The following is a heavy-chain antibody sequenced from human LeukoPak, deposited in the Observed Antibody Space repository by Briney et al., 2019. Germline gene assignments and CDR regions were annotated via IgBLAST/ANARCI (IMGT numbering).Heavy chain of an antibody. J-gene: IGHJ4*02. CDR2: INHSGST. D-gene: IGHD3-3*01. CDR1: GGSFSGYY. V-gene: IGHV4-34*01. CDR3: ARIFGGFD. Sequence: PSETLSLTCAVYGGSFSGYYWSWIRQPPGKGLEWIGEINHSGSTNYNPSLKSRVTISVDTSKNQFSLKLSSVTAADTAVYYCARIFGGFDWGQGTLITVSS.